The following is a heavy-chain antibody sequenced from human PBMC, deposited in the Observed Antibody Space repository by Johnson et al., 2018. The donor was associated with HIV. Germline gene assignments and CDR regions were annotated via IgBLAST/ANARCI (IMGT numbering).Heavy chain of an antibody. CDR2: ISSSGSTI. Sequence: QVQLVESGGGLVQPGRSLRLSCAASGFTFSDYYITWIRQAPGKGLEWISYISSSGSTIYYADSVKGRFTITRDNAKNSLYLQMNSLRAEDTALYYCATGYYNFWGAYSHDAFDLWGQGTMVAVSS. CDR1: GFTFSDYY. V-gene: IGHV3-11*01. J-gene: IGHJ3*01. D-gene: IGHD3-3*01. CDR3: ATGYYNFWGAYSHDAFDL.